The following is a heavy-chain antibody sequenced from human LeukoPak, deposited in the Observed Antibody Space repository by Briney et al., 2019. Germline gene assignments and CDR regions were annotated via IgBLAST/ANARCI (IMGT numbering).Heavy chain of an antibody. CDR1: GFTFSTYA. CDR3: AKERSSGVYRLFDY. D-gene: IGHD3-22*01. V-gene: IGHV3-23*01. J-gene: IGHJ4*02. CDR2: ISGSSDNT. Sequence: GGSLRLSCAASGFTFSTYAMNWVRQAPGKGLGWVSGISGSSDNTYYTDSVKGRFTISRDNSKDTLYLQMNSLRAEDTAVYYRAKERSSGVYRLFDYWGQGTLVTVSS.